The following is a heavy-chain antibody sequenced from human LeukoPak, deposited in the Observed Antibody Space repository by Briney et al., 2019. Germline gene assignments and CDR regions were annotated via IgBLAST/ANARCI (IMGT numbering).Heavy chain of an antibody. CDR1: GGSISSSSYY. CDR3: ARPNGSAFYYYGMDV. CDR2: IYYSGST. J-gene: IGHJ6*02. D-gene: IGHD3-10*01. V-gene: IGHV4-39*01. Sequence: ETQSLTCTVSGGSISSSSYYWGWIRQPPGKGLEWIGSIYYSGSTYYNPSLKSRVTISVDTSKNQFSLKLSSVTAADTAVYYCARPNGSAFYYYGMDVWGQGTTVTVSS.